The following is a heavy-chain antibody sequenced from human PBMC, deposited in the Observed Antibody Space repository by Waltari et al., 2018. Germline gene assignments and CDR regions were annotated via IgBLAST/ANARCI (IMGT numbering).Heavy chain of an antibody. Sequence: QVHLTQSGSELKEPGASVKLSCKASGYTFTNIPINWIRQAPGQGFEWMGYIDPSNGNPSYAQGFTGRFVFSLDTSVSTAYLEITSLKTEDTGVYYCATDRSYSSTWFYFDPWGQGTPVTVSS. CDR2: IDPSNGNP. J-gene: IGHJ5*02. D-gene: IGHD4-4*01. V-gene: IGHV7-4-1*02. CDR1: GYTFTNIP. CDR3: ATDRSYSSTWFYFDP.